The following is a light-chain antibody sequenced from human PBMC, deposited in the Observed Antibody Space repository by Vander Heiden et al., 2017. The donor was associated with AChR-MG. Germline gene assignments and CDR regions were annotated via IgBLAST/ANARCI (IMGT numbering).Light chain of an antibody. CDR2: GNS. Sequence: SSELTQDPAGSVALGTTVRITCHVGSSRSYYASWCQQKPGQAPVLVIDGNSDRPSGTPDRGSGSSSGNTATVTITWARAEDEADYYCNSPYRSGNHFEVVFGGGTKLTVL. J-gene: IGLJ2*01. V-gene: IGLV3-19*01. CDR1: SSRSYY. CDR3: NSPYRSGNHFEVV.